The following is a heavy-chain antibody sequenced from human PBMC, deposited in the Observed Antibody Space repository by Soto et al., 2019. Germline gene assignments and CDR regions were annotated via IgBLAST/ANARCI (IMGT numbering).Heavy chain of an antibody. CDR1: GFTFSTYA. CDR3: AKDKEGGSYLLVYYYYGMDV. V-gene: IGHV3-23*01. Sequence: PGGSLRLSCVASGFTFSTYAMSWVRQAPGKGLEWVSAISAGGGSTYYVDSVKGRFTISRDNSKNTLYLQMNSLRAEDTAVYYCAKDKEGGSYLLVYYYYGMDVWGQGTTVTVSS. CDR2: ISAGGGST. J-gene: IGHJ6*02. D-gene: IGHD1-26*01.